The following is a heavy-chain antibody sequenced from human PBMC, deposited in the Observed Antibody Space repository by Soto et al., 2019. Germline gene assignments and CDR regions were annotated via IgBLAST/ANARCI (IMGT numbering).Heavy chain of an antibody. Sequence: PGGSLRLSCAASGFTFSSYWMHWVRQAPGKGLVWVSRINSDGSSTSYADSVKGRFTISRDNAKNTLYLQMNSLRAEDTAVYYCARDTDSWSGSPSMDVWGKGTTVTVSS. CDR3: ARDTDSWSGSPSMDV. J-gene: IGHJ6*03. D-gene: IGHD3-3*01. CDR1: GFTFSSYW. CDR2: INSDGSST. V-gene: IGHV3-74*01.